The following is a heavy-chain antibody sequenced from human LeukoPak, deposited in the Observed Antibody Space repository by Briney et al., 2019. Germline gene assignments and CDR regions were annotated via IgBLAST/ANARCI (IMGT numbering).Heavy chain of an antibody. D-gene: IGHD2-15*01. CDR2: ICARDGST. Sequence: PGGSLRLSCGASGFSFSSHDMSWVRQAPGKGLELVSVICARDGSTCYADSVKGRITISRENSKNVLYLLMNSMRVEGTAVYYCAKVPREGYCSGGHFYVFYFDYWGQGTLVTVSS. V-gene: IGHV3-23*01. CDR3: AKVPREGYCSGGHFYVFYFDY. CDR1: GFSFSSHD. J-gene: IGHJ4*02.